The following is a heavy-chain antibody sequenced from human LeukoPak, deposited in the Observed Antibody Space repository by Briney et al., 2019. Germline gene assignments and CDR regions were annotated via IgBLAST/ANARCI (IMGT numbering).Heavy chain of an antibody. J-gene: IGHJ4*02. Sequence: GGSLRLSCAASGFTFSSYAMHWVRQAPGKGLEWVAVISYDGSNKYYADSVKGRFTISRDNSKNTLYLQMNSLRAEDTAVYYCAKVGARIAAAGFFDYWGQGTLVTVSS. CDR1: GFTFSSYA. CDR2: ISYDGSNK. CDR3: AKVGARIAAAGFFDY. D-gene: IGHD6-13*01. V-gene: IGHV3-30-3*01.